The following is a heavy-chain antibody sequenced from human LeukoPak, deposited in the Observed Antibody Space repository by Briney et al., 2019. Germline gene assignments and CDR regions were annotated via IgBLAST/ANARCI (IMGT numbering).Heavy chain of an antibody. J-gene: IGHJ5*02. CDR1: QFTFSSYW. D-gene: IGHD5-18*01. CDR2: ISSDGSSK. V-gene: IGHV3-74*01. CDR3: ARGGWIQLWSQFDP. Sequence: PGGSLRLSCAASQFTFSSYWMLWVRQAPGKGLVWVSRISSDGSSKSYADSVKGRFTISRDNAKNTLYLQMNSLRVEDTAVYYCARGGWIQLWSQFDPWGQGTLVTVSS.